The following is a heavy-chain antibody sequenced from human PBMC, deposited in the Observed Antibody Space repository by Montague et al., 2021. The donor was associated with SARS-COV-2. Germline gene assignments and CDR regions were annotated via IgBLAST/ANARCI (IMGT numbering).Heavy chain of an antibody. CDR3: ARGVYNRVIFVVNPRYYFDY. V-gene: IGHV4-34*01. J-gene: IGHJ4*02. CDR1: TEAFNGYY. Sequence: SETLSLTCAVYTEAFNGYYWTWIRQPPGKGLEWIGEVSHPGSAKYNPSLKSRVSISLNTYRKQVSLSLTSVTAADTATYYCARGVYNRVIFVVNPRYYFDYWGQGNKVAVSA. CDR2: VSHPGSA. D-gene: IGHD3-9*01.